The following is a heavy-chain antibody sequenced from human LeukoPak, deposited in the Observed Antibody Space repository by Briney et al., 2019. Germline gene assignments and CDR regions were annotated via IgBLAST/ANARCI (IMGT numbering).Heavy chain of an antibody. Sequence: PSETLSLTRGVYCGSFSVFYGSWIRQPPEEVLECIGEINHSGHTNYNPSLKSRDTISVDTSKHQFSLKLSSVTAADTAVYYWAGGEVVVPAAMKPLMSGMDVWGQGTTVTVSS. D-gene: IGHD2-2*01. CDR2: INHSGHT. CDR3: AGGEVVVPAAMKPLMSGMDV. CDR1: CGSFSVFY. J-gene: IGHJ6*02. V-gene: IGHV4-34*01.